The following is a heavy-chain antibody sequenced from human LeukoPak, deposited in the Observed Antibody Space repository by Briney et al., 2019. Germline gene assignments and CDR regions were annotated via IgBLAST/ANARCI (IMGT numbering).Heavy chain of an antibody. CDR2: INTDGSST. Sequence: GGSLRLSCAASGFTFSSYWMHWVRQAPGKGLVWVSRINTDGSSTSYADSVEGRFTISRDNAKNTLYLQMNSLRAEDTALYYCAKDKGLDFDQGVFDYWGQGTLVTVSS. V-gene: IGHV3-74*01. D-gene: IGHD3-9*01. CDR3: AKDKGLDFDQGVFDY. J-gene: IGHJ4*02. CDR1: GFTFSSYW.